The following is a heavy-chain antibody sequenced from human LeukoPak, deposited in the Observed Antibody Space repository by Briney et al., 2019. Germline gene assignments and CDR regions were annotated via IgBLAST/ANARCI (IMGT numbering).Heavy chain of an antibody. CDR3: AKDSGSRDTPFDI. Sequence: GRSLRLSCAASGSTFDDYAMHWVRQAPGKGLEWVSGISWNSGSIGYADSVKGRFTISRDNAKNSLYLQMNSLRAEDTALYYCAKDSGSRDTPFDIWGQGTMVTVSS. J-gene: IGHJ3*02. D-gene: IGHD5-18*01. V-gene: IGHV3-9*01. CDR1: GSTFDDYA. CDR2: ISWNSGSI.